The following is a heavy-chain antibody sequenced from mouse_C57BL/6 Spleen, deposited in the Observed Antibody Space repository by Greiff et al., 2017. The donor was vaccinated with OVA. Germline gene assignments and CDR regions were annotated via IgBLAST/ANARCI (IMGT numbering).Heavy chain of an antibody. CDR1: GYSFTDYN. J-gene: IGHJ4*01. CDR3: ASSTMITTLAMDY. V-gene: IGHV1-39*01. Sequence: VQLQQSGPELVKPGASVKISCKASGYSFTDYNMNWVKQSNGTSLEWIGVINPNYGTTSYNQKFKGKATLTVDQSSSTAYMQLNSLTSEDSAVYYCASSTMITTLAMDYWGQGTSVTVSS. CDR2: INPNYGTT. D-gene: IGHD2-4*01.